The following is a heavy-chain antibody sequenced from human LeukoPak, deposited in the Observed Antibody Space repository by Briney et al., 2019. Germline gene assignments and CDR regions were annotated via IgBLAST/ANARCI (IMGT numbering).Heavy chain of an antibody. CDR3: AKNQLVTVYFDH. D-gene: IGHD6-13*01. Sequence: GGSLRLSCAASGFTFSSYAMSWVRQAPGKGLEWVSAISGSGGSTYYADSVKGRSTISRDNSKNTLYLQMNSLRAEDTAVYYCAKNQLVTVYFDHWGQGTLVTVSS. CDR2: ISGSGGST. CDR1: GFTFSSYA. J-gene: IGHJ4*02. V-gene: IGHV3-23*01.